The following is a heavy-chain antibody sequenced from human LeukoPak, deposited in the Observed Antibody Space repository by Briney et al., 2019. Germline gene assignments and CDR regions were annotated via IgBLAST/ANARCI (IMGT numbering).Heavy chain of an antibody. V-gene: IGHV3-30*18. CDR3: AKDGGCSSTSCYYFDY. Sequence: GGSLRLSCAASGFTFSSYGMHWVRQAPGKGLEWVAVISYDGSNKYYADSVKGRFTISRDNSKNTLYLQMNSLRAEDTAVYYCAKDGGCSSTSCYYFDYWGQGTLVTVSS. J-gene: IGHJ4*02. CDR2: ISYDGSNK. CDR1: GFTFSSYG. D-gene: IGHD2-2*01.